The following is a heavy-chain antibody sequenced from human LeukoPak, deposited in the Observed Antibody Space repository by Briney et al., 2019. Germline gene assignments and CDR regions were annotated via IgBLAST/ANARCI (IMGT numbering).Heavy chain of an antibody. D-gene: IGHD3-10*01. CDR1: GYTCTSYA. Sequence: ASVKVSCKASGYTCTSYAMHWVRQAPGQRLEWLGWINAGNGNTKYSQKFQGRVTITRDTSASTAYMELSSLRSEDTAVYYCARDGTLWFGELYYFDYWGQGTLVTVSS. V-gene: IGHV1-3*01. CDR3: ARDGTLWFGELYYFDY. CDR2: INAGNGNT. J-gene: IGHJ4*02.